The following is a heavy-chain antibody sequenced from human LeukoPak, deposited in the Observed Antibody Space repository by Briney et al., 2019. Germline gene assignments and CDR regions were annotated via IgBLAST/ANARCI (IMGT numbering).Heavy chain of an antibody. CDR2: ISWNSGSI. D-gene: IGHD3-9*01. Sequence: PGRSLRLSCAASGFTFDDYAMHWVRRAPGKGLEWVSGISWNSGSIGYADSVKGRFTISRDNAKNSLYLQMNSLRAEDTALYYCAKALTWDDAFDIWGQGTMVTVSS. J-gene: IGHJ3*02. CDR3: AKALTWDDAFDI. CDR1: GFTFDDYA. V-gene: IGHV3-9*01.